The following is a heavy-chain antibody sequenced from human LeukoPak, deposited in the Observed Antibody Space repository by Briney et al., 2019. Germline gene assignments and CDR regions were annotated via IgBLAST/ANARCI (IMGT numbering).Heavy chain of an antibody. D-gene: IGHD6-13*01. CDR3: ARASIAAADPGDY. CDR1: GFTFSSYA. J-gene: IGHJ4*02. Sequence: GGSLRLSCAASGFTFSSYAMHWVRQAPGKGLEWVAVISYDGSNKYYADSVKGRFTISRDNSKNTLYLQMNSLRAEDTAVYYCARASIAAADPGDYWGQGTLVTVSS. CDR2: ISYDGSNK. V-gene: IGHV3-30-3*01.